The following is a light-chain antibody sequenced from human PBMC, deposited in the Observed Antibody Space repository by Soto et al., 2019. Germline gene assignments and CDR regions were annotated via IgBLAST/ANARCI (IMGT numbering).Light chain of an antibody. V-gene: IGKV1-5*03. CDR2: KAS. J-gene: IGKJ1*01. Sequence: DIPMTQSPSTLSASVGDRVTITCRASQSISSWLAWYQQKPGKAPKLLIYKASSLESGVPSRFSGSGSGTDFTLTISSLQPDDFAIYYCQQYNSYPWTFGQGTKVEIK. CDR1: QSISSW. CDR3: QQYNSYPWT.